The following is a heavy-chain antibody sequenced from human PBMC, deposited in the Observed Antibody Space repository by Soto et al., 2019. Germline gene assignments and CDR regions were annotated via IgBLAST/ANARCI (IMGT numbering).Heavy chain of an antibody. CDR3: VKASTYSSSQGWFDP. CDR1: GFSFDGYA. Sequence: EVQLVESGGGLVQPGRSLRLSCAASGFSFDGYAMNWVRQPPGKGLEWVSGISWNSGNIDYADSVKVRFTISRDNAKNSLYQQMNSLRAEDTALYYCVKASTYSSSQGWFDPWGQGTMVTVSS. J-gene: IGHJ5*02. CDR2: ISWNSGNI. V-gene: IGHV3-9*01. D-gene: IGHD6-6*01.